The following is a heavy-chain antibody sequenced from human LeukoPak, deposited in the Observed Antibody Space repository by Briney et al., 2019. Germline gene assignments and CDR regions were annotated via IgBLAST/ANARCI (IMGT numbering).Heavy chain of an antibody. CDR1: GFTFSRFS. J-gene: IGHJ4*02. Sequence: GGSLRLSCAASGFTFSRFSMNWVRQAPGKGLEWVSSISSSSDVYYADSLKGRFTISRDNAKNSLYLQMNSLRADDTAVYYCARGIAVAAPDYWGRGSLVTVSS. CDR3: ARGIAVAAPDY. V-gene: IGHV3-21*01. D-gene: IGHD6-19*01. CDR2: ISSSSDV.